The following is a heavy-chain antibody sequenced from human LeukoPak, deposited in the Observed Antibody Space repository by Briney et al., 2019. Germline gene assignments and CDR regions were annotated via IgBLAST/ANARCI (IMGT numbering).Heavy chain of an antibody. J-gene: IGHJ4*02. CDR3: ASLLTYFDY. Sequence: PSETLSLTCTVSGXSISSYYWSWIRQPPGKGLEWIGYIYYSGSTNYNPSLKSRVTISVDTSKIQFSLKLSSVTAADTAVYYCASLLTYFDYWGQGTLVTVSS. CDR2: IYYSGST. CDR1: GXSISSYY. V-gene: IGHV4-59*01.